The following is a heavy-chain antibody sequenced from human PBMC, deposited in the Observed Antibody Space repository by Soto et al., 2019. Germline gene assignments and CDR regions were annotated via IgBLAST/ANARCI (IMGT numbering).Heavy chain of an antibody. D-gene: IGHD1-26*01. CDR2: IIPIFGTA. Sequence: VQLVESGGGLVKPGGSLRLSCAASGFTFSSYAISWVRQAPGQGLEWMGGIIPIFGTANYAQKFQGRVTITADESTSTAYMELSSLRSEDTAVYYCARDRWELLQDYYYGMDVWGQGTTVTVSS. CDR1: GFTFSSYA. J-gene: IGHJ6*02. CDR3: ARDRWELLQDYYYGMDV. V-gene: IGHV1-69*01.